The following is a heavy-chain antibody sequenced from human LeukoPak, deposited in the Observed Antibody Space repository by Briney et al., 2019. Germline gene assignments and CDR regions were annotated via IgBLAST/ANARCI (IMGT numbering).Heavy chain of an antibody. Sequence: SETLSLICAVYGGSFSGYYWSWIRHPPGKGLEWIGEINHSGSTNYNPSLKSRGTISVDTSKNQFSLKLSSVTAADTAVYYRARHIQKRLRYFDYWGQGTLVTVSS. CDR2: INHSGST. V-gene: IGHV4-34*01. CDR1: GGSFSGYY. CDR3: ARHIQKRLRYFDY. J-gene: IGHJ4*02. D-gene: IGHD2-21*02.